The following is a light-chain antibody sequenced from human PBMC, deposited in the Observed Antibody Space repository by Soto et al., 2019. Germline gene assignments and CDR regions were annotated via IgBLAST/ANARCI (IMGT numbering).Light chain of an antibody. CDR3: NSYTSRYTFV. CDR1: SSDIGGYDY. Sequence: QSALTQPASVSGSPGQSITISCTGTSSDIGGYDYVSWYQHHPGKAPKLMIYEVNNRPSEVSNRFSGSKSGNTASLTISGLQPEDEADYYCNSYTSRYTFVLGSGTQLTVL. V-gene: IGLV2-14*01. CDR2: EVN. J-gene: IGLJ1*01.